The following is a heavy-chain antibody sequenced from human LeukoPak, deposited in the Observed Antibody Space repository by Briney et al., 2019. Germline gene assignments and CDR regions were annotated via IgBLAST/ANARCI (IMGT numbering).Heavy chain of an antibody. CDR1: GASISSSGYY. D-gene: IGHD4-23*01. J-gene: IGHJ4*02. V-gene: IGHV4-39*02. CDR3: ARRPTTVVTLYYFDY. CDR2: IYFDGST. Sequence: SETLSLTCTVSGASISSSGYYWGWIRQPPGKGLEWIANIYFDGSTYYNPSLKNRVTISVDPSKNHFSLKLTSVTAADTAVYYCARRPTTVVTLYYFDYWGQGTLVTVSS.